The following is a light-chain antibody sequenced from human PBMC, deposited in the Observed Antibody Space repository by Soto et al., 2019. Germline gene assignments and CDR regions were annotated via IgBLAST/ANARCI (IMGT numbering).Light chain of an antibody. CDR3: EAWDTSLSAGV. CDR2: ENN. CDR1: SSNIGRSH. J-gene: IGLJ3*02. Sequence: QSVLTQPPSVSAAPGQRVTISCSGSSSNIGRSHVSWYQQLPGTAPKLLISENNKRPSGIPDRFSGSKSGTSATLAITGLQTGDEADYYCEAWDTSLSAGVFGGGTKLTVL. V-gene: IGLV1-51*02.